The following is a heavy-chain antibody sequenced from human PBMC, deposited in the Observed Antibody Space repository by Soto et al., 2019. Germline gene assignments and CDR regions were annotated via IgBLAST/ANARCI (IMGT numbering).Heavy chain of an antibody. CDR2: IRRKANSYTT. D-gene: IGHD6-19*01. V-gene: IGHV3-72*01. Sequence: EVQLVESGGGLVQPGGSLRLSCAASGLIFSDYHMDWVRQAPGKGLEWVGRIRRKANSYTTEYAASVKGRFTISSDAPKNSRYLQMNSLKSEDTAVYYCAMLGGWSGGSSGMDVWGQGTTVTVSS. J-gene: IGHJ6*02. CDR1: GLIFSDYH. CDR3: AMLGGWSGGSSGMDV.